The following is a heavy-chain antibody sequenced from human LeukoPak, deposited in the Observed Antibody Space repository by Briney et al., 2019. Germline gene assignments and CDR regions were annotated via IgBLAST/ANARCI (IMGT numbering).Heavy chain of an antibody. Sequence: GGSLRLSCAASGFTVSRNYMSWVRQAPGKGLEWVSEIYSGGSTYYAASVKGRFSISRDNSKNTLYLQMNSLRAEDTAVYYCAKGSAVVATMGDDYWGQGTLVTVSS. V-gene: IGHV3-53*01. CDR2: IYSGGST. CDR3: AKGSAVVATMGDDY. J-gene: IGHJ4*02. D-gene: IGHD5-12*01. CDR1: GFTVSRNY.